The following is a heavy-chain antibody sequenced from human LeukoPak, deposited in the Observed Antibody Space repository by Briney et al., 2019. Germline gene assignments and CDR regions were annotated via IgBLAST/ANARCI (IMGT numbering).Heavy chain of an antibody. D-gene: IGHD6-19*01. V-gene: IGHV3-30*04. Sequence: GGSLRLSCAASGFTFSSYAMHWVRQAPGKGLEWVAVISYDGSNKYYADSVKGRFTISRDNSKNTLYLQMNSLRAEDTAVYYCAKGPNSSGPHYWGQGTLVTVSS. J-gene: IGHJ4*02. CDR2: ISYDGSNK. CDR1: GFTFSSYA. CDR3: AKGPNSSGPHY.